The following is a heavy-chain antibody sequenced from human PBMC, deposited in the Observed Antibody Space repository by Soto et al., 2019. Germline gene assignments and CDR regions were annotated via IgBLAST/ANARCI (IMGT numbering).Heavy chain of an antibody. CDR1: GFTFADSA. V-gene: IGHV1-58*01. D-gene: IGHD2-2*02. Sequence: SVKVSCKASGFTFADSAVQWVRQARGQSLEWMGRILVDSHNTKSAQKFTERVTISWDVSTSTAFMELRSLRSEDTAVYYCARGYCSSTSCYTVSYYYYGMDVWGQ. J-gene: IGHJ6*02. CDR2: ILVDSHNT. CDR3: ARGYCSSTSCYTVSYYYYGMDV.